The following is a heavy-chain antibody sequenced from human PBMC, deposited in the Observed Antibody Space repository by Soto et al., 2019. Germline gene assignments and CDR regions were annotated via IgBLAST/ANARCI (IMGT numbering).Heavy chain of an antibody. CDR3: ALHLGYCTNGVCYTDYYYYGMDV. D-gene: IGHD2-8*01. V-gene: IGHV5-51*01. J-gene: IGHJ6*02. Sequence: GESLKISCKGSGYRFTSYWIGWVRQMPGKGLEWMGIIYPGDSDTRYSPSFQGQVTISADKSISTAYLQWSSLKASDTAMYYCALHLGYCTNGVCYTDYYYYGMDVWGQGTTVTVSS. CDR1: GYRFTSYW. CDR2: IYPGDSDT.